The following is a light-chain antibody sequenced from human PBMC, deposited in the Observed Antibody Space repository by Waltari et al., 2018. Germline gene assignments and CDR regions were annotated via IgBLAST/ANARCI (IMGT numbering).Light chain of an antibody. V-gene: IGLV1-44*01. CDR2: SNN. CDR3: AAWDDSLNGLV. CDR1: SSTTGSNT. J-gene: IGLJ2*01. Sequence: QSVLTQPPSASGTPGQRVTISCSGSSSTTGSNTVHWYQQLPGTAPKLLIYSNNQRPARVPDRFSGSKSGTSASLAISGLQSEDEADYYCAAWDDSLNGLVFGGGTKLTVL.